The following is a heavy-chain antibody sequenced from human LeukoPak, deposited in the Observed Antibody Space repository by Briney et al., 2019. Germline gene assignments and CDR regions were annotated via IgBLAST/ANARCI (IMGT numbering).Heavy chain of an antibody. V-gene: IGHV1-24*01. Sequence: ASVKVSCKVSGYTLTELSMHWVRQAPGKGLEWVGGFDLEDGETVYAQKFQGRVTMTENTSSDTAYMDLSSLRSGDTAVYYCATAFRNYDFWSGPGFDYWGQGTPVTVSS. CDR1: GYTLTELS. CDR3: ATAFRNYDFWSGPGFDY. CDR2: FDLEDGET. D-gene: IGHD3-3*01. J-gene: IGHJ4*02.